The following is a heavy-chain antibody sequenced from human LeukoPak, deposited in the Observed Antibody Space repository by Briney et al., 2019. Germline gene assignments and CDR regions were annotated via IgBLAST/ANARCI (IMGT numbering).Heavy chain of an antibody. J-gene: IGHJ4*02. CDR2: IRSKANSYAT. Sequence: GGSLRLSCAASGFTFSGPAMHWVRQASGKGLEWVGRIRSKANSYATAYAASVKARFTISRDDSKNTAYLQMNSLKTEDTAVYYCTRHDYWGQGTLVTVSS. V-gene: IGHV3-73*01. CDR1: GFTFSGPA. CDR3: TRHDY.